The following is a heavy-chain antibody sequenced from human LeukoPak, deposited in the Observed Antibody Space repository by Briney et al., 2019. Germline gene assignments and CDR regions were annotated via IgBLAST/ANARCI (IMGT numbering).Heavy chain of an antibody. V-gene: IGHV4-59*01. J-gene: IGHJ4*02. D-gene: IGHD3-22*01. CDR1: GASLSGYY. CDR2: IYYSGST. Sequence: SETLSLTCTVSGASLSGYYWSWIRQPPGKGLEWIGYIYYSGSTNYSPSLKSRLTISVDTSKNNFSLKLSSVTAADTAMYYCARIDSGGSGYFDYWGQGTLVTVSS. CDR3: ARIDSGGSGYFDY.